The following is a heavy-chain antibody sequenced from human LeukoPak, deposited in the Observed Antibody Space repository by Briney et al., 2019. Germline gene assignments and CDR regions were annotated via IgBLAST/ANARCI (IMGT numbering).Heavy chain of an antibody. CDR1: GFTFSSYA. CDR2: ISGSGGST. J-gene: IGHJ4*02. D-gene: IGHD3-22*01. Sequence: PGGSLRLSCAASGFTFSSYAMSWVRQAPGKGLEWVSAISGSGGSTYYADSVKGRFTISRDNSKNTLYLQTNSLRAEDTAVYYCAKDSAPYYYDSSGYSQGYWGQGTLVTVSS. V-gene: IGHV3-23*01. CDR3: AKDSAPYYYDSSGYSQGY.